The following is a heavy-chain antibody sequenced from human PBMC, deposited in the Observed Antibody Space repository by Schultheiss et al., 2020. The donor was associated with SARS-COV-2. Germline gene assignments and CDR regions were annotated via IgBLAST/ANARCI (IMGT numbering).Heavy chain of an antibody. CDR2: IYYSGST. D-gene: IGHD2-21*02. J-gene: IGHJ4*02. CDR1: GGSFSGYY. Sequence: SETLSLTCAVYGGSFSGYYWSWIRQHPGKGLEWIGYIYYSGSTYYNPSLKSRVTISVDTSKNQVSLKLRSVTAADTAVYYCARAKVPDTALDYWGQGTLVTVSS. CDR3: ARAKVPDTALDY. V-gene: IGHV4-34*01.